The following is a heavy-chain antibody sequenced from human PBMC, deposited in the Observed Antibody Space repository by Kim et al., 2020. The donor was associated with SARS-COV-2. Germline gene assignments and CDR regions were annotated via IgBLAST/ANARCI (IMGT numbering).Heavy chain of an antibody. J-gene: IGHJ6*01. CDR3: AKAIYYGSGSYLIEYYYGMNV. V-gene: IGHV3-30*18. CDR2: ITYDGSNK. D-gene: IGHD3-10*01. CDR1: GFTFSSYG. Sequence: GVSLRLSCAASGFTFSSYGMHWVRQAPGKGLEWVADITYDGSNKYYADSVKGRFTISRDNSKNTLYLQMNSLRAEDTAVYYCAKAIYYGSGSYLIEYYYGMNVWGQGTTITVSA.